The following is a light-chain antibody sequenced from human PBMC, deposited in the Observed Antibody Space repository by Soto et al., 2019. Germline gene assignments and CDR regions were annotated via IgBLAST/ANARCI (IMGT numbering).Light chain of an antibody. Sequence: EIVLTQSPDTLSLSPGERAALSCRASQRVSSSYVAWYRQKPGQAPRLLIYGASSRATGIPDRFRGSGSGTDFTLTISVLELDYFAVYYCQQYGTSLLTFGGGTMVEIK. J-gene: IGKJ4*01. CDR3: QQYGTSLLT. V-gene: IGKV3-20*01. CDR1: QRVSSSY. CDR2: GAS.